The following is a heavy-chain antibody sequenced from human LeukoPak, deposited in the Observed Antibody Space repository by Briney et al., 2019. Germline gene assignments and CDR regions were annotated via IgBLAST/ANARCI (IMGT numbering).Heavy chain of an antibody. CDR3: ARDRPVVTPSWYFDL. J-gene: IGHJ2*01. V-gene: IGHV1-69*04. CDR2: IIPILGIA. D-gene: IGHD4-23*01. Sequence: PGRSLRLSCAASGFTFSSYAMHWVRQAPGQGLEWMGRIIPILGIANYAQKFQGRVTITADKSTSTAYMELSSLRSEDTAVYYCARDRPVVTPSWYFDLWGRGTLVTVSS. CDR1: GFTFSSYA.